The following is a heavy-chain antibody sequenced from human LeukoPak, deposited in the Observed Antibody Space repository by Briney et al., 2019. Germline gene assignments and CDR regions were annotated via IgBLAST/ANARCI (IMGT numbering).Heavy chain of an antibody. CDR1: GYRFTSYW. CDR2: IYPGDSDT. CDR3: ARLPYSSSWYVFFDY. J-gene: IGHJ4*02. V-gene: IGHV5-51*01. Sequence: GESLKISCKGSGYRFTSYWIGWVRQMPGKGLEWMGIIYPGDSDTRYSPSFQGQVTISADKSISTAYLQWSSLKASDTAMYYCARLPYSSSWYVFFDYWGQGTLVTVYS. D-gene: IGHD6-13*01.